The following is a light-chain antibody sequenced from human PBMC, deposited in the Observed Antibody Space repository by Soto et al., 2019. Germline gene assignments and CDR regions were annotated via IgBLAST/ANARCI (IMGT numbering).Light chain of an antibody. CDR2: SAS. Sequence: EFVLTQSPGTLSLSPGERATLSCRASQSVSGTYLAWYQQKPGQAPRLLIYSASTRATGIPDGFSGSGSGTDFTLTISRLEPEDFAVYYCQQYGSSFRYTFGQGTKLQIK. J-gene: IGKJ2*01. V-gene: IGKV3-20*01. CDR1: QSVSGTY. CDR3: QQYGSSFRYT.